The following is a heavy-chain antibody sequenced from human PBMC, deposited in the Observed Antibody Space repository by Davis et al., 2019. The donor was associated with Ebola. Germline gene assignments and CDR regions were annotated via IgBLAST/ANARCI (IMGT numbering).Heavy chain of an antibody. CDR3: ASLPDI. V-gene: IGHV7-4-1*02. Sequence: ASVKVFCKSSGGTFSSHVIAWVRQAPGQGLEWMGWINTNTGNPTYAKGFTGRFVFSLDTSVSTAYLQISSLKAEDTAVYFCASLPDIWGQGTMVTVSS. J-gene: IGHJ3*02. CDR1: GGTFSSHV. CDR2: INTNTGNP.